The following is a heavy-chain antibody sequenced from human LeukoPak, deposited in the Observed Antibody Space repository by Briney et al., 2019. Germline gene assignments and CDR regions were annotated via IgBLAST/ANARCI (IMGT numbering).Heavy chain of an antibody. CDR3: ARDSPISCSGGSCQNWFDP. V-gene: IGHV3-30-3*01. J-gene: IGHJ5*02. Sequence: ERSLRLSCAASGFTFSSYAMHWVRQAPGKGLERVAVISYDGSNKYYAASVKGRFTISRDNSKNTLYLQMNSLRAEDTAVYYCARDSPISCSGGSCQNWFDPWGQGTLVTVSS. CDR2: ISYDGSNK. CDR1: GFTFSSYA. D-gene: IGHD2-15*01.